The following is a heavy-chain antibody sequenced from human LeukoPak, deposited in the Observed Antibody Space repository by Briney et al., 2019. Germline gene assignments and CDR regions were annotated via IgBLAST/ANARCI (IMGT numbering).Heavy chain of an antibody. J-gene: IGHJ6*03. V-gene: IGHV4-61*09. Sequence: SETLSLTCTVSGGSISSGFYYWNWIRQPAGKGLEWIGHISTTGSTNYNPSLKSRVTISVDTSKNQFSLKLSSVTAADTAVYYCAGSRAAAGGYYYYYMDVWGKGTTVTISS. CDR3: AGSRAAAGGYYYYYMDV. CDR2: ISTTGST. D-gene: IGHD6-13*01. CDR1: GGSISSGFYY.